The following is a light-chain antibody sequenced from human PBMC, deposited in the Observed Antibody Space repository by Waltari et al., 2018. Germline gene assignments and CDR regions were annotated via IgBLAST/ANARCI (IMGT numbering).Light chain of an antibody. V-gene: IGKV4-1*01. CDR3: QQYYTTPWT. J-gene: IGKJ1*01. CDR1: QSVLYSSNNKNY. Sequence: DIVMTQSPDSLAVSLGERATINCESSQSVLYSSNNKNYLAWYQQKPGQPPKLLIYWASTRDSGVPDRFSGSGSGTDITLSISSLQAEDVAFYYCQQYYTTPWTFGQGTKVEIK. CDR2: WAS.